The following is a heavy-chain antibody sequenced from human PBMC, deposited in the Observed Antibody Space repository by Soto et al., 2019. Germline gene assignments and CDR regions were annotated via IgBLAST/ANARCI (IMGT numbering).Heavy chain of an antibody. CDR2: IYPGNSET. J-gene: IGHJ3*01. V-gene: IGHV5-51*01. Sequence: GESLKISCKASGYSFTSYWIGWVRQMPGKGLEWMGIIYPGNSETRYSPSVQGQVTISADNSITTAYLQWSSLKASDTAMYSCARQNGFDVWGQGKMVPVSS. CDR1: GYSFTSYW. CDR3: ARQNGFDV.